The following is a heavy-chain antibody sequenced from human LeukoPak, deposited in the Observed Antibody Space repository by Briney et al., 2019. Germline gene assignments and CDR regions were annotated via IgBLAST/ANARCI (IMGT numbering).Heavy chain of an antibody. CDR3: ARTVEGMATGEY. Sequence: GGSLRLSCAASGFTFSSYWMTWVRQLPGKGLEWVANIRQDGNSKYFVDGVKGRFTISRDNVKSSMYLQMNNLRVEETAVYYCARTVEGMATGEYWGQGTLVTVSS. CDR2: IRQDGNSK. J-gene: IGHJ4*02. CDR1: GFTFSSYW. D-gene: IGHD5-24*01. V-gene: IGHV3-7*01.